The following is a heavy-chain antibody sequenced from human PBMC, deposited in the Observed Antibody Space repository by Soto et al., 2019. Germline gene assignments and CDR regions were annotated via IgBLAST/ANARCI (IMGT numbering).Heavy chain of an antibody. D-gene: IGHD3-10*01. Sequence: GASVKVSCKASGYTFTCYGISWVRQAPGQGLEWMGWISTYNGNTKYAQKLQGRVTMTTDTSTSTAYMELRSLRSDDTAVFYCAREMVRGVGSDYWGQGTLVTVSS. CDR2: ISTYNGNT. V-gene: IGHV1-18*01. J-gene: IGHJ4*02. CDR3: AREMVRGVGSDY. CDR1: GYTFTCYG.